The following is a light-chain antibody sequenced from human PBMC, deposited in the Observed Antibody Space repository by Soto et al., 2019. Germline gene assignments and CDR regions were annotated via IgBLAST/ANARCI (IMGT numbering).Light chain of an antibody. V-gene: IGLV2-11*01. CDR3: CSYAGSHYV. CDR1: SSDVGGYNY. J-gene: IGLJ1*01. CDR2: DVS. Sequence: QSALTQPRSVSGSPGQSVTISCTGTSSDVGGYNYVSWYQQHPGKAPKLMIYDVSKRPSGVPDRFSGSKSGNPASLTISGLQAEDAADYCRCSYAGSHYVFGTGTKLTVL.